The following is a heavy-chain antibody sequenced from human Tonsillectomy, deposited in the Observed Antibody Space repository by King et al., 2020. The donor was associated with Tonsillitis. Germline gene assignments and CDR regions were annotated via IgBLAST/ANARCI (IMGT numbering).Heavy chain of an antibody. D-gene: IGHD6-19*01. CDR3: ARDRGGSGWYFDY. V-gene: IGHV4-30-2*01. CDR1: GGSISSGGYS. J-gene: IGHJ4*02. Sequence: QLQESGSGLVKPSETLSLTCAVSGGSISSGGYSWSWIRQPPGQGLEWIGYIYDSGSTYYNPSLKSRVTISVDRPKNQFSLKLSSVTAADTAVYYCARDRGGSGWYFDYWGQGTQVTVSS. CDR2: IYDSGST.